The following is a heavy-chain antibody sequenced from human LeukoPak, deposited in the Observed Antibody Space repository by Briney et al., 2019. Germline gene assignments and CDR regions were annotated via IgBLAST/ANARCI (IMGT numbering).Heavy chain of an antibody. V-gene: IGHV3-15*01. CDR2: IKSKTDGGTT. Sequence: NTGGSLRLSCAASGFTFSNAWMSWVRQAPGKGLEWVGRIKSKTDGGTTDYAAPVKGRFTISRDDSKNTLYLQMNSLRAEDTAVYYCARDRGLYSGYDLSYFDYWGQGTLVSVSS. D-gene: IGHD5-12*01. CDR3: ARDRGLYSGYDLSYFDY. CDR1: GFTFSNAW. J-gene: IGHJ4*02.